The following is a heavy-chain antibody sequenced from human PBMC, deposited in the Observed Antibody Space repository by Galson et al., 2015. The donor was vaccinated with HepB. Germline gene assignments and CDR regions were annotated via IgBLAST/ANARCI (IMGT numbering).Heavy chain of an antibody. CDR1: GFTFSSYS. Sequence: SLRLSCAASGFTFSSYSMNWVRQAPGKGLEWVSSISSSSSYIYYADSVKGRFTISRDNAKNSLYLQMNSLRAEDTAVYYCARGGAGHYYDILTGYYQLNNFDYWGQGTLVTVSS. CDR3: ARGGAGHYYDILTGYYQLNNFDY. CDR2: ISSSSSYI. V-gene: IGHV3-21*01. J-gene: IGHJ4*02. D-gene: IGHD3-9*01.